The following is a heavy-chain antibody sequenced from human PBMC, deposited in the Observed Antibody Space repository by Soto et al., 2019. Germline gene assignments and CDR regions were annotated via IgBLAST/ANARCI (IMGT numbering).Heavy chain of an antibody. CDR2: IRSKVYGGTT. D-gene: IGHD6-13*01. CDR3: SRGHSTTPRSFDI. Sequence: EVQLVDSGGDLVKPGRSLRLSCTASGFTLGDYAISWFRQAPGKGLECVGFIRSKVYGGTTDYAASVEGRFNISRDDSKSIASLQMNSLKTEDTAMYFCSRGHSTTPRSFDILGQGTMVTVSS. V-gene: IGHV3-49*05. CDR1: GFTLGDYA. J-gene: IGHJ3*02.